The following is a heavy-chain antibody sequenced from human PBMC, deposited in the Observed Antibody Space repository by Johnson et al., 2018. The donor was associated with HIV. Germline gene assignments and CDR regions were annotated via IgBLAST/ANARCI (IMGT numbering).Heavy chain of an antibody. CDR1: GFTFDVYA. CDR2: INWNGGST. J-gene: IGHJ3*02. CDR3: ARDRGWGDAFDI. Sequence: VHLVESGGGLVQPGRSLRLSCAASGFTFDVYAMHWVRQAPGKGLERVPGINWNGGSTGYADSVKARFTISRDNAKNSLYLQMNSLRAEDTALYYCARDRGWGDAFDIWGQGTMVTVSS. V-gene: IGHV3-9*01. D-gene: IGHD6-19*01.